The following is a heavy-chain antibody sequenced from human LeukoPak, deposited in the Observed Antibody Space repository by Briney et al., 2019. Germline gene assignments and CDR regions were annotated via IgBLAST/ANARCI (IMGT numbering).Heavy chain of an antibody. Sequence: GGSLRLSCAASGFTFSSYAMSWVRQAPGKGLECISGFSGSGGSTYYADSVKGRFTISRDNSKNTLYLQMSSLRAEDTAVYYCARTVYYFGSGSYHWYFDLWGRGTLVTVSS. D-gene: IGHD3-10*01. J-gene: IGHJ2*01. CDR2: FSGSGGST. CDR3: ARTVYYFGSGSYHWYFDL. V-gene: IGHV3-23*01. CDR1: GFTFSSYA.